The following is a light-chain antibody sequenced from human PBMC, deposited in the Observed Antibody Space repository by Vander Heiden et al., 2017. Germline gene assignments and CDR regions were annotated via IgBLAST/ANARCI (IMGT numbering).Light chain of an antibody. Sequence: QSVLTQPPSASGTPGQRVTISCSGRSSNIGSNTVNWYQQLPGTAPKLLIYSNNQRPSGVPDRFSGSKSGTSASLAISGLQSEDEADYYCAAWDDSLNGVVFGGGTKLT. V-gene: IGLV1-44*01. CDR1: SSNIGSNT. CDR3: AAWDDSLNGVV. CDR2: SNN. J-gene: IGLJ2*01.